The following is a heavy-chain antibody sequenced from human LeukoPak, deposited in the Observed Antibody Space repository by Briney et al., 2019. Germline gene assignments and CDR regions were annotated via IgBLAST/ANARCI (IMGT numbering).Heavy chain of an antibody. Sequence: SETLSLTCSVSGGSMNSYYWSWIRQSPGKGLEWIGYIYNSGSTNYNPSLKSRVTMSVDKSQNQFSLKLNSVTAADTAVYYCARVVWHREYFDLWGRGTLVTVSS. CDR1: GGSMNSYY. D-gene: IGHD2-8*01. CDR2: IYNSGST. J-gene: IGHJ2*01. V-gene: IGHV4-59*12. CDR3: ARVVWHREYFDL.